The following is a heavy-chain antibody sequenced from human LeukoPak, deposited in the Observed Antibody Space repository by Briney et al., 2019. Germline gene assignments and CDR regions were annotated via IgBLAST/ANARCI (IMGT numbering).Heavy chain of an antibody. V-gene: IGHV3-53*01. CDR3: TWAASNDYATN. CDR2: MYAGGGT. CDR1: GFTVSNSY. J-gene: IGHJ4*02. D-gene: IGHD4-17*01. Sequence: GGSLRLSCAASGFTVSNSYMSWVRQAPGKGLEWVSMMYAGGGTFYAGSVKGRFTMSRDNSKNTLYLQMDSLRVEDTAIYYCTWAASNDYATNWGQGSLVTVSS.